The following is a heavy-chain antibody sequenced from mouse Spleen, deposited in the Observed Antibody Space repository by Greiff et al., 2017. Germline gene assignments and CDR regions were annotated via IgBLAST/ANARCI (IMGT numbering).Heavy chain of an antibody. J-gene: IGHJ4*01. V-gene: IGHV5-4*03. CDR3: ASLLRYAMDY. CDR1: GFTFSSYA. D-gene: IGHD1-1*01. Sequence: EVKVEESGGGLVKPGGSLKLSCAASGFTFSSYAMSWVRQTPEKRLEWVATISDGGSYTYYPDNVKGRFTISRDNAKNNLYLQMSHLKSEDTAMYYCASLLRYAMDYWGQGTSVTVSS. CDR2: ISDGGSYT.